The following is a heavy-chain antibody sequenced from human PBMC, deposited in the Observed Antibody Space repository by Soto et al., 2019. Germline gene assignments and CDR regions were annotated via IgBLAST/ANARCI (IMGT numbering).Heavy chain of an antibody. CDR1: GFTFSSYG. D-gene: IGHD2-8*01. CDR2: ISYDGSNK. J-gene: IGHJ4*02. CDR3: AKDIAYCTNGVCDDY. Sequence: GGSLRLSCAASGFTFSSYGMHWVRQAPGKGLEWVAVISYDGSNKYYADSVKGRFTISRDNSKNTLYLQMNSLRAEDTAVYYCAKDIAYCTNGVCDDYWGQGTLVTVSS. V-gene: IGHV3-30*18.